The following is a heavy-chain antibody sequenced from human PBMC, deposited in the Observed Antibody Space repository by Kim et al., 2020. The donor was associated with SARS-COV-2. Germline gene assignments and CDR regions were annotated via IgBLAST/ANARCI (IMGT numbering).Heavy chain of an antibody. CDR2: IKSKGGGGTT. CDR1: GFTFTHAW. Sequence: GGSLRLSCTASGFTFTHAWMTWVRQAPGKGLNWVGRIKSKGGGGTTDYAAPVNGRFTISRDDSKNMVFLQMNSLKTEDTAVYYCAKVRDPNSWSLDYWGQGALVTVSS. J-gene: IGHJ4*02. V-gene: IGHV3-15*01. D-gene: IGHD6-13*01. CDR3: AKVRDPNSWSLDY.